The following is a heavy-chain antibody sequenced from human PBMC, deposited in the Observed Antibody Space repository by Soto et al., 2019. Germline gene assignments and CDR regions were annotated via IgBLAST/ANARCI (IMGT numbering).Heavy chain of an antibody. CDR3: AAGYYDSSGYYDAFDI. D-gene: IGHD3-22*01. CDR2: IVVGSGNT. CDR1: GYTSPHYD. V-gene: IGHV1-58*02. Sequence: ASVKVSCKASGYTSPHYDINWVRQARGQRLEWIGWIVVGSGNTNYAQKFQERVTITRDMSTSTAYMELSSLRSEDTAVYYCAAGYYDSSGYYDAFDIWG. J-gene: IGHJ3*02.